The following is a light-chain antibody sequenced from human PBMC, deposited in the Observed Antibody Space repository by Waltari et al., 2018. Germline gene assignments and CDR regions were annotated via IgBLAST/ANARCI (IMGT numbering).Light chain of an antibody. V-gene: IGKV3-15*01. Sequence: QSPDTLSVSPGERATLSCRASQSFSSNLAWYQQKPGQAPRLLIYGASTRATGIPARFSGSGSGTEFTLTISSMQSEDFAVYYCQQYNDWPLTFGGGTKVEIK. CDR3: QQYNDWPLT. CDR1: QSFSSN. CDR2: GAS. J-gene: IGKJ4*01.